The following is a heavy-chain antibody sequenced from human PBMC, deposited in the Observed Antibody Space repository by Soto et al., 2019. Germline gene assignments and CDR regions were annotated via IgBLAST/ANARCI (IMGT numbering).Heavy chain of an antibody. CDR3: AKDSTLLLFGTGGMDV. Sequence: QVQLVESGGGVVQPGRSLRLSCVASGFTFSSYGMHWVRQAPGKGLEWVAVISYDGSNKYYADSVKGRFTISRDNSKNSLYLQMNSLRAEDTAVYYCAKDSTLLLFGTGGMDVWGQGTTVTVSS. J-gene: IGHJ6*02. CDR2: ISYDGSNK. CDR1: GFTFSSYG. D-gene: IGHD3-10*01. V-gene: IGHV3-30*18.